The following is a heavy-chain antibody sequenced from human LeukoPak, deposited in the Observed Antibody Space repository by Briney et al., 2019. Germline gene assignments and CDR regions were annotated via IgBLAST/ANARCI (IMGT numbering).Heavy chain of an antibody. V-gene: IGHV1-2*02. CDR1: GYTFTGYY. Sequence: GASVKVSCKASGYTFTGYYMHWVRQAPGQGLEWMGWINPNSGGTNYAQKFQGRVTMTRDTSISTAYMELSRLRSDDTAVYYCARGLGGYCSSTSCYPEDYWGQGTLVTLSS. J-gene: IGHJ4*02. D-gene: IGHD2-2*01. CDR2: INPNSGGT. CDR3: ARGLGGYCSSTSCYPEDY.